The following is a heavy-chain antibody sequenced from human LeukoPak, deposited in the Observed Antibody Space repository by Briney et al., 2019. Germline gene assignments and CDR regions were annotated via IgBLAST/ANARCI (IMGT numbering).Heavy chain of an antibody. V-gene: IGHV3-53*01. CDR3: ARAPYGVGYTVERDY. CDR1: GFTVSSDY. J-gene: IGHJ4*02. CDR2: IHRDGDT. Sequence: GGSLRLSCAASGFTVSSDYMSWVRQAPGKGLEWVSVIHRDGDTYHADSVKGRFSISRDKSKNTVYLQMNSLRDEDTAVYYCARAPYGVGYTVERDYWGQGTLVTVPS. D-gene: IGHD1-1*01.